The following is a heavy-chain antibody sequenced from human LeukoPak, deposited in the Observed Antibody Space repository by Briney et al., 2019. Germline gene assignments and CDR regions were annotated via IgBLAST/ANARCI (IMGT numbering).Heavy chain of an antibody. J-gene: IGHJ4*02. CDR1: GFTFSSYA. CDR2: ISYDGSNK. CDR3: ARAPHDWLAVDY. V-gene: IGHV3-30*04. D-gene: IGHD3-9*01. Sequence: GGSLRLSCAASGFTFSSYAMHWVRQAPGKGLEWVAVISYDGSNKYYADSVKGRFTISRDYSKNTLYLQMNSLRAEDTAVYYCARAPHDWLAVDYWGQGTLVTVSS.